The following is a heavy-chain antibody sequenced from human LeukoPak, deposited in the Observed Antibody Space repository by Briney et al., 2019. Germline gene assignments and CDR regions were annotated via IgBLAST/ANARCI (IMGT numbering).Heavy chain of an antibody. D-gene: IGHD5-12*01. J-gene: IGHJ5*02. Sequence: SETLSLTCTVSGDSIATNGYYWGWIRQPPGKGLEWIGTIYYSGNTYYNPSLKSRVTISVDTSKNQFSLRLSSVTAADTAMYYCARVPRLLWIDQWGQGTLVTVSS. CDR2: IYYSGNT. CDR3: ARVPRLLWIDQ. V-gene: IGHV4-39*07. CDR1: GDSIATNGYY.